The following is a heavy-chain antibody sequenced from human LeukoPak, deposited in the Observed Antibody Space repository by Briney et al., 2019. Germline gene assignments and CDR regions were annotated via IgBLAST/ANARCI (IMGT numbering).Heavy chain of an antibody. Sequence: GGSLRLSCAASAFPFSNYAMHWVRQAPGKGLEWVALISYDGSNKYYADSVKGRFTISRDNSKNTLYLQMNSLRAEDTAVYYCARAGDYGSGSFRWRHLDYWGQGTLVTVSS. CDR3: ARAGDYGSGSFRWRHLDY. D-gene: IGHD3-10*01. CDR1: AFPFSNYA. V-gene: IGHV3-30-3*01. CDR2: ISYDGSNK. J-gene: IGHJ4*02.